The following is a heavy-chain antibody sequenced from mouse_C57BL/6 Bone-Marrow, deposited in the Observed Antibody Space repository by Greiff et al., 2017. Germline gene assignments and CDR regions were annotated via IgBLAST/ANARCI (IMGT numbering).Heavy chain of an antibody. CDR2: ISDGGSYT. Sequence: EVNLVESGGGLVKPGGSLKLSCAASGFTFSSYAMSWVRQTPEKRLEWVATISDGGSYTYYPDNVKGRFTISRDNAKNNLYLQMSHLKSEDTAMYYCARDRPFITTVVAPFAYWGQGTLVTVSA. CDR1: GFTFSSYA. D-gene: IGHD1-1*01. J-gene: IGHJ3*01. CDR3: ARDRPFITTVVAPFAY. V-gene: IGHV5-4*01.